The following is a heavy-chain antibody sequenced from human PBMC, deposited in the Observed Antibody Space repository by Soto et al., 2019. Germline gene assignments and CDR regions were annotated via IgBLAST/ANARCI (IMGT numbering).Heavy chain of an antibody. D-gene: IGHD4-4*01. J-gene: IGHJ2*01. CDR2: ISGSGGST. Sequence: GGSLRLSCAASGFTFSSYAMYWVRQAPGKGLEWVSVISGSGGSTYYADSVKGRFTISRDNSKSTLYLQMNSLRAEDTAVYYCAKDESRRNRRYFDLWGRGTLVT. CDR1: GFTFSSYA. V-gene: IGHV3-23*01. CDR3: AKDESRRNRRYFDL.